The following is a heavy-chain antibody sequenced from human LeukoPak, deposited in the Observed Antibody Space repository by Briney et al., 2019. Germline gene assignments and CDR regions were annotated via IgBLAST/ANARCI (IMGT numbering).Heavy chain of an antibody. CDR3: ARVGTTARRHAFDY. J-gene: IGHJ4*02. Sequence: GGSLRLSCAASGFTFSSYWMSWVRQAPGKGLEWVANIKQDGSEKYYVDSVKGRFTISRDNAKNSLYLQMNSLRAEDTAVYYCARVGTTARRHAFDYWGQGTLVTVSS. V-gene: IGHV3-7*03. D-gene: IGHD4-17*01. CDR2: IKQDGSEK. CDR1: GFTFSSYW.